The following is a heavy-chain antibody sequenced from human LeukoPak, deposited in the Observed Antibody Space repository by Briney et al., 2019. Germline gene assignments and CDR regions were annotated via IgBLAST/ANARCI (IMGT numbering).Heavy chain of an antibody. J-gene: IGHJ4*02. D-gene: IGHD3-22*01. CDR2: ISGSGGST. V-gene: IGHV3-23*01. Sequence: GGSLRLSCAASGFTFSSYAMSWVRQAPGKGLEWVSAISGSGGSTYYADSVKGQFTISRDNSKNTLYLQMNSLRAEDTAVYYCAKEVPDYYDSSGYYFPVLWGQGTLVTVSS. CDR1: GFTFSSYA. CDR3: AKEVPDYYDSSGYYFPVL.